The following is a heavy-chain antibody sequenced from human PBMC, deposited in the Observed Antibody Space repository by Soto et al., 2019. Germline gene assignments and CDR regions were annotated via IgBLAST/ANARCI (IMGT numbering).Heavy chain of an antibody. Sequence: LRLSCAASGFTFNTYTINWVRQAPGKGLEWVSSISSVGTYIYYAASVKGRFTVSRDNAKNSVFLQMNTLRAEDTAAYYCARVFRVWKPFDYWGQGALVTVSS. CDR2: ISSVGTYI. CDR1: GFTFNTYT. J-gene: IGHJ4*02. V-gene: IGHV3-21*01. D-gene: IGHD3-16*01. CDR3: ARVFRVWKPFDY.